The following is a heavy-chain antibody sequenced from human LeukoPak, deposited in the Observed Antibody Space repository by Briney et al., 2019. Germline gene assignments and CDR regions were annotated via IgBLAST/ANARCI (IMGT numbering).Heavy chain of an antibody. J-gene: IGHJ4*02. CDR3: ARADPGGLWFGEIRAYFDY. Sequence: SETLSLTCTVSGGSISSSSNYWGWIRQPPGKGLEWIGSIYYSGSTYYNPSLKSRVTISVDTSKNQFSLKLSSVTAADTAVYYCARADPGGLWFGEIRAYFDYWGQGTLVTVSS. CDR1: GGSISSSSNY. D-gene: IGHD3-10*01. CDR2: IYYSGST. V-gene: IGHV4-39*07.